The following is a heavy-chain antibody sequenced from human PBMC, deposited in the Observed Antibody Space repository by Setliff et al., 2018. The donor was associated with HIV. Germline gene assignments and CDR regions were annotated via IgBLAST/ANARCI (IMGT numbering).Heavy chain of an antibody. CDR2: MNPNSGNI. Sequence: ASVKVSCKASGYTFTSYDINWVRQASGQGLEWMGWMNPNSGNIGYAQNFQGRLTITRNTSISTAYMELSSLRSEDTAVYYCARDPDTSGWYGHCDYWGQGTLVTV. D-gene: IGHD6-19*01. V-gene: IGHV1-8*03. CDR1: GYTFTSYD. CDR3: ARDPDTSGWYGHCDY. J-gene: IGHJ4*02.